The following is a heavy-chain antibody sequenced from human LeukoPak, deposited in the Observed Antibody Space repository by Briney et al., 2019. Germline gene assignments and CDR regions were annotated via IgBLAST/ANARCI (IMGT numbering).Heavy chain of an antibody. V-gene: IGHV3-11*05. CDR2: ISTSSSYT. Sequence: PGGSLRLSCAASGFXFSDYSMSWIRQAPGKGLEWVSYISTSSSYTNYADSVKGRFTISRDNAKNSLYLQMNSLRAEDTAVYYCARDRYYASGSYNWFDPWGQGTLVSVSS. CDR3: ARDRYYASGSYNWFDP. CDR1: GFXFSDYS. D-gene: IGHD3-10*01. J-gene: IGHJ5*02.